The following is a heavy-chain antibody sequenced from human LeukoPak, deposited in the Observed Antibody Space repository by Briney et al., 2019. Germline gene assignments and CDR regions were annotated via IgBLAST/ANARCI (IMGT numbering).Heavy chain of an antibody. J-gene: IGHJ6*03. CDR3: TRRAIAARLQYYYYMDV. D-gene: IGHD6-6*01. CDR1: GFTFSGSA. Sequence: PGGSLRLSCAASGFTFSGSAMHWVRQASGKGLEWVGRIRSKANSYATAYAASVKGRFTISRDDSKNTAYLQMNSLKTEDTAVYYCTRRAIAARLQYYYYMDVWGKGTTVTVPS. CDR2: IRSKANSYAT. V-gene: IGHV3-73*01.